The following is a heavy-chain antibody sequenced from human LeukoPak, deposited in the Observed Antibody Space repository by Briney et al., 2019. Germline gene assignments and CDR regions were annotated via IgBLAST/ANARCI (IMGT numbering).Heavy chain of an antibody. J-gene: IGHJ4*02. CDR3: ARDLAPWSHGGDFDY. CDR1: GFTFSSYA. Sequence: GGSLRLSCAASGFTFSSYAMHWVRQAPGKGLEWVAVISYDGSNKYYADSVKGRFTISRDNSKNTLYLQMNSLRAEDTAVYYCARDLAPWSHGGDFDYWGQGTLVTVSS. V-gene: IGHV3-30-3*01. D-gene: IGHD2-8*02. CDR2: ISYDGSNK.